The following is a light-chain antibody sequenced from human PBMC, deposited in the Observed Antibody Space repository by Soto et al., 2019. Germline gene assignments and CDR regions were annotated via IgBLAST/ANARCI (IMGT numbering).Light chain of an antibody. V-gene: IGLV2-14*01. J-gene: IGLJ3*02. CDR2: EVS. CDR3: TSFTSSNTWV. Sequence: QSALTQPASVSGSPGQSITISCTGTSSDIGAYNFVSWFQHHPGKAPKLMTYEVSNRPSGVPDRFSGSKSDNTASLTISGLQADDEADYYCTSFTSSNTWVFGGGTKLTVL. CDR1: SSDIGAYNF.